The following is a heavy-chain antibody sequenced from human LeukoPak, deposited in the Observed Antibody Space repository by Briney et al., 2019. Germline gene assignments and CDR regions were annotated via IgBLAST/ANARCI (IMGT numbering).Heavy chain of an antibody. J-gene: IGHJ4*02. D-gene: IGHD6-13*01. V-gene: IGHV4-34*01. CDR3: ARDRYSSSRANFDY. Sequence: PSETLSLTCAVYGGSFSGYYWGWIRQPPGKGLEWIGEINHSGSTNYNPSLKSRVTISVDTSKNQFSLKLSSVTAADTAVYYCARDRYSSSRANFDYWGQGTLVTVSS. CDR1: GGSFSGYY. CDR2: INHSGST.